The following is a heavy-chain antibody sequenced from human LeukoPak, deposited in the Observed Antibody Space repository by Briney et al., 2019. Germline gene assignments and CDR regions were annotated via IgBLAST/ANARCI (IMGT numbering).Heavy chain of an antibody. V-gene: IGHV5-51*01. Sequence: GESLNISCKGSGYSFTSYWIGWVRQMPGKGLEWMGIIYPGDSDTRCSPSFQGQVTISADKSISTAYLQWSSLKASDTAMYYCARRSYGSGSYSHVDYWGQGTLVTVSS. D-gene: IGHD3-10*01. CDR3: ARRSYGSGSYSHVDY. J-gene: IGHJ4*02. CDR2: IYPGDSDT. CDR1: GYSFTSYW.